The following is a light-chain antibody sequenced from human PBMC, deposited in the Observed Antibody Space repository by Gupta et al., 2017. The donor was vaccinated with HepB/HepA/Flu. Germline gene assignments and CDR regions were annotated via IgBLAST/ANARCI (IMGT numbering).Light chain of an antibody. CDR3: SSYTSSSTPWV. CDR1: SSDVGGYNY. V-gene: IGLV2-14*01. Sequence: QSALLQPASVSGSPGPSCTISCTGTSSDVGGYNYVSWYQQHPGKAPKLMIYDVSNRPSGVSNRFSGSKSGNTASLTISGLQAEDEADYYCSSYTSSSTPWVFGGGTKLTVL. J-gene: IGLJ3*02. CDR2: DVS.